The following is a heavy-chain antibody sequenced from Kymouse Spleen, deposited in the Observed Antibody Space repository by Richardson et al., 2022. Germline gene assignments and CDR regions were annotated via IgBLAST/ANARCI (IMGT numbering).Heavy chain of an antibody. D-gene: IGHD4-17*01. V-gene: IGHV3-21*03. CDR1: GFTFSSYS. CDR3: ARAPDYGDYPLFDY. J-gene: IGHJ4*02. CDR2: ISSSSSYI. Sequence: EVQLVESGGGLVKPGGSLRLSCAASGFTFSSYSMNWVRQAPGKGLEWVSSISSSSSYIYYADSVKGRFTISRDNAKNSLYLQMNSLRAEDTAVYYCARAPDYGDYPLFDYWGQGTLVTVSS.